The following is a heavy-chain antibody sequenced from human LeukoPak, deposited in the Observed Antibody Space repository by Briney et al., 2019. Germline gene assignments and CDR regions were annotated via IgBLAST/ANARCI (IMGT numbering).Heavy chain of an antibody. D-gene: IGHD6-25*01. V-gene: IGHV3-66*02. CDR3: ARQYCSAPGRYYYYMDV. Sequence: PGGSLRLSCAASGFTVSSNYMSWVRQAPGKGLEWVSVIYSGGSTYYADSVKGRFTISRDNSKNTLYLQMNSLRAEDTAVYYCARQYCSAPGRYYYYMDVWGKGTTVTVSS. CDR1: GFTVSSNY. CDR2: IYSGGST. J-gene: IGHJ6*03.